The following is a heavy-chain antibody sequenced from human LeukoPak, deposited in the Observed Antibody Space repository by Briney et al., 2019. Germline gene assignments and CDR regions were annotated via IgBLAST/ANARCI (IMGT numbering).Heavy chain of an antibody. J-gene: IGHJ6*03. D-gene: IGHD6-19*01. CDR1: GGSISSYY. V-gene: IGHV4-59*01. Sequence: PAETLSLTCTVSGGSISSYYWSWIRQPPGKGLEWIGFFYYSGSPNFSPSLKSRVTISADTSKNQFSLRLSSVTAADTAVYYCARELGSRGLYYMDVWGKGTTVTVSS. CDR3: ARELGSRGLYYMDV. CDR2: FYYSGSP.